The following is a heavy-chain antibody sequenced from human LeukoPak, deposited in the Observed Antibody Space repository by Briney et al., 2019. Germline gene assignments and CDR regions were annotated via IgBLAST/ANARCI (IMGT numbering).Heavy chain of an antibody. Sequence: GGSLRLSCAASGFTFSSHAMTWVRQAPGKGLEWVSTISAGGGITYYADSVKGRFTISRDNAKNTLYLQMNSLRAEDTAVYYCARDRGYTQDYWGQGTLVTVSS. CDR1: GFTFSSHA. V-gene: IGHV3-23*01. D-gene: IGHD5-12*01. CDR3: ARDRGYTQDY. CDR2: ISAGGGIT. J-gene: IGHJ4*02.